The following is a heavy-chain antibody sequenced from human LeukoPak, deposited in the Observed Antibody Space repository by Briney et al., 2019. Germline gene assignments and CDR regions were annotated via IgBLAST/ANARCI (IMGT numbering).Heavy chain of an antibody. J-gene: IGHJ3*02. D-gene: IGHD4-17*01. CDR1: GYTFTSYD. CDR3: ARGYGDYRDAFDI. Sequence: ASVKVSCKASGYTFTSYDINWVRQATGQGPEWVGWMNPNSGNTGYAQKFQGRVTITADKSTSTAYMELSSLRSEDTAVYYCARGYGDYRDAFDIWGQGTMVTVSS. CDR2: MNPNSGNT. V-gene: IGHV1-8*01.